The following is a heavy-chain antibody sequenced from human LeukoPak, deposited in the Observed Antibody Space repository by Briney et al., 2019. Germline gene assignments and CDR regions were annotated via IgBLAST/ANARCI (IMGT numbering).Heavy chain of an antibody. CDR1: GYSFNNYA. D-gene: IGHD6-13*01. CDR2: INCGNGIT. Sequence: ASVKVSCKASGYSFNNYAMQWVRQAPGQRLEWMGWINCGNGITKYSEKFQGTVTITRDTSATTAYMDLSSLRSEDTAVYYCARSIWYNRQYYFDYWGQGTLVTVSS. CDR3: ARSIWYNRQYYFDY. J-gene: IGHJ4*02. V-gene: IGHV1-3*01.